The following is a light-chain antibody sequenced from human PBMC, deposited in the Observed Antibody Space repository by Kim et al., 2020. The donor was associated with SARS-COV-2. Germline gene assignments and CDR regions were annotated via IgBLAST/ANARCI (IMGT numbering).Light chain of an antibody. CDR1: QSVSSN. V-gene: IGKV3-15*01. CDR3: QHYNTWPWT. J-gene: IGKJ1*01. CDR2: GAS. Sequence: VSPGERATPPCRANQSVSSNLAWYQQKPGQAPRLLIYGASTRAAGIPARFGGSGSGTEFTLTISSLQSEDFAVYYCQHYNTWPWTFGQGTKVDIK.